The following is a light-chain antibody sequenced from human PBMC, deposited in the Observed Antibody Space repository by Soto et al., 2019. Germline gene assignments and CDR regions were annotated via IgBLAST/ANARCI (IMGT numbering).Light chain of an antibody. CDR3: QQYYSTLWT. V-gene: IGKV4-1*01. Sequence: DIVMTQSPDSLAVSLGERATINCKSSQSVLYTSNNKNYLAWYQQKAGQPPKLLLYWASTRESGVPDRFSGSGSGTDFTLTISSLQAEDVAVYYCQQYYSTLWTFGQGTKVAIK. J-gene: IGKJ1*01. CDR2: WAS. CDR1: QSVLYTSNNKNY.